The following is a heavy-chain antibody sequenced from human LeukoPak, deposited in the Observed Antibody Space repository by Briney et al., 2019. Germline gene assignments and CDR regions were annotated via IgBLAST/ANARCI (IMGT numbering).Heavy chain of an antibody. Sequence: GGSLRLSGVGSGFIFCNYGTHWARQAPGKGLEGGAVIWKDGGADSYTDSGKVRFTVSRDNSKSTMNLHMHSLRPDDTAVYYCTREGGGSYLSFDYWRQGTLLTVSS. J-gene: IGHJ4*02. V-gene: IGHV3-33*08. CDR1: GFIFCNYG. CDR3: TREGGGSYLSFDY. CDR2: IWKDGGAD. D-gene: IGHD1-26*01.